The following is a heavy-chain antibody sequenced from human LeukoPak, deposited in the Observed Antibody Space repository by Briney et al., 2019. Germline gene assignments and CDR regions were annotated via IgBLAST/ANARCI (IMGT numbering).Heavy chain of an antibody. CDR2: IRSKAYGGTT. CDR1: GFTFGDYA. J-gene: IGHJ4*02. CDR3: TRSSYDFWSGHGTYYFDY. Sequence: GGSLRLSCTASGFTFGDYAMSWVRQAPGKGLEWVGFIRSKAYGGTTEYAASVKGRFTISRDDSKSIAYLQMNSLKTEDTAVYYCTRSSYDFWSGHGTYYFDYWGQGTLVTVSS. D-gene: IGHD3-3*01. V-gene: IGHV3-49*04.